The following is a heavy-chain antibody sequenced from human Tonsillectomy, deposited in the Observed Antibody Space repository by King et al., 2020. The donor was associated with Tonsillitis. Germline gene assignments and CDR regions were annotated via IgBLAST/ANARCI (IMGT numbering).Heavy chain of an antibody. D-gene: IGHD2-2*01. CDR1: RFTFSSYW. CDR2: IKQDGSEK. J-gene: IGHJ2*01. CDR3: ASDGGIGAGYCSSTSCPGYFDL. Sequence: VQLVESGGNLVQPGGSLRLSCGASRFTFSSYWMNWVRQAPGKGLEWVANIKQDGSEKYYVDSVKGRFTISRDNAKNSLYLQMNSLRAEDTAVYYCASDGGIGAGYCSSTSCPGYFDLWGRGTLVTVSS. V-gene: IGHV3-7*03.